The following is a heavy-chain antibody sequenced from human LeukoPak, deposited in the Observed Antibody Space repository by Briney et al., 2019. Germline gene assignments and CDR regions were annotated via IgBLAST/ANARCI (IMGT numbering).Heavy chain of an antibody. CDR1: GVPFSNYY. CDR3: ARGPPYCSGGSCYPNWFDP. J-gene: IGHJ5*02. CDR2: INHSGST. V-gene: IGHV4-34*01. D-gene: IGHD2-15*01. Sequence: SQTLSLTCAVSGVPFSNYYWSWVRQSPRQGLEWIGEINHSGSTNYNPSLKSRVTISVDTSKNQFSLKLSSVTAADTAVYYCARGPPYCSGGSCYPNWFDPWGQGTLVTVSS.